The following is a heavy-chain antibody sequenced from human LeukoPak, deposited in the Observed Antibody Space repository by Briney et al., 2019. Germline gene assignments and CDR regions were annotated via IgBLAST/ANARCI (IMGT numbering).Heavy chain of an antibody. CDR1: GYTFSKYG. J-gene: IGHJ6*02. CDR3: VRRNYYYGMDV. V-gene: IGHV1-18*01. Sequence: VKVSCKASGYTFSKYGISWVRQAPGQGLEWMGWISAYNTNYAQKMQGRVTMTTDTPTSIAYMELRSLRSDDTAVYYCVRRNYYYGMDVWGLGTTVTVSS. CDR2: ISAYNT.